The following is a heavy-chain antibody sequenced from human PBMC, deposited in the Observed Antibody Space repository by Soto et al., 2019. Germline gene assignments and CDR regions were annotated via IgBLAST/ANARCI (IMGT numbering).Heavy chain of an antibody. D-gene: IGHD6-13*01. Sequence: SVKVSCKASGGTFSNYAFIWVRQAPRQGLEWMGGIIPLFGTTNYARKFQGRVSITADASTTTTYMELSSLAYDDTALYYCARDLRERTLAAPTYYYYGMDVWGQGTTVTVS. CDR2: IIPLFGTT. CDR3: ARDLRERTLAAPTYYYYGMDV. V-gene: IGHV1-69*13. J-gene: IGHJ6*02. CDR1: GGTFSNYA.